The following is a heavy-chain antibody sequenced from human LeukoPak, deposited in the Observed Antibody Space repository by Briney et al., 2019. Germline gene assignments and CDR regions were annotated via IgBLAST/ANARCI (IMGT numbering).Heavy chain of an antibody. CDR1: GYSISSGYY. CDR2: IYYSGNT. Sequence: SETLSLPCTVSGYSISSGYYWGWIRPPPGKGLEWIGYIYYSGNTKYNPSLKSRVTISVDTSKNQFSLKLNSVTAADTAVYYCARGQSVAGFYYMDVWGKGTTVTVSS. V-gene: IGHV4-61*01. CDR3: ARGQSVAGFYYMDV. D-gene: IGHD6-19*01. J-gene: IGHJ6*03.